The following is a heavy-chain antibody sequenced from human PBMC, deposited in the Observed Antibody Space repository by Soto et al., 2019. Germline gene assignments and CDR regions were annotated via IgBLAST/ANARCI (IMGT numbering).Heavy chain of an antibody. D-gene: IGHD3-3*01. CDR2: INPSGGST. Sequence: ASVKVSCKASGYTFTSYYMHWVRQAPGQGLEWMGIINPSGGSTSYAQKFQGRVTMTRDTSTSTVYMELSSLRSEDTAVYYCARDNGAIFGVVTPYYYYGMDVWGKGTTVTVPS. CDR1: GYTFTSYY. CDR3: ARDNGAIFGVVTPYYYYGMDV. J-gene: IGHJ6*04. V-gene: IGHV1-46*01.